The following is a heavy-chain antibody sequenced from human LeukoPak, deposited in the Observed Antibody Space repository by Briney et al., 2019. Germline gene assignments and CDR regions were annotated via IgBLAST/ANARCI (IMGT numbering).Heavy chain of an antibody. CDR2: ISAYNGHT. CDR1: GYTFTSYA. V-gene: IGHV1-18*01. J-gene: IGHJ4*02. D-gene: IGHD6-6*01. Sequence: ASVKVSCKASGYTFTSYAINWVRQAPGQPLERMGWISAYNGHTNYAQNLQGRVTMTTVTSTSTAYMELRSLRSDDTAVYYCARGMGSSSSDYWGQGSLVTVSS. CDR3: ARGMGSSSSDY.